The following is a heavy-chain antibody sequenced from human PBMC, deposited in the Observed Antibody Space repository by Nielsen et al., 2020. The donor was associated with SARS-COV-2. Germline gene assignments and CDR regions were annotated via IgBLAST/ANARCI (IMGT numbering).Heavy chain of an antibody. D-gene: IGHD1-14*01. Sequence: SETLSLTCAVRGGSFSGHQWNWIRQSPERGLEWIGEISESGSASFQPSLKGRVTITLDTSKIQFSLKMTSVTAADTAVYYCARGAESTTPHYVHYGLDVWGQGTTVTVSS. CDR1: GGSFSGHQ. J-gene: IGHJ6*02. V-gene: IGHV4-34*01. CDR3: ARGAESTTPHYVHYGLDV. CDR2: ISESGSA.